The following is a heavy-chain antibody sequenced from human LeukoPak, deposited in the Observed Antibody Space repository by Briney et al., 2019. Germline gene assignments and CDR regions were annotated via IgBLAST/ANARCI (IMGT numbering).Heavy chain of an antibody. J-gene: IGHJ4*02. Sequence: PGGSLRLSCVASGFTFSDYAMNWVRQAPGKGLEWVSTFKTKYNQVYYAESVRGRFTISTGNSKKTVYLQMNSLRAEDTALYYCARSVPDYTRFDYWGQGALVTVSS. D-gene: IGHD4-11*01. CDR1: GFTFSDYA. V-gene: IGHV3-23*05. CDR3: ARSVPDYTRFDY. CDR2: FKTKYNQV.